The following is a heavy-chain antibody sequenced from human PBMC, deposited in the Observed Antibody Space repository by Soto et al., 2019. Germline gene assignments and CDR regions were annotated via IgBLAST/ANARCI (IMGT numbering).Heavy chain of an antibody. Sequence: GGSLRLSCAASGFTFSSYGMHWVRQAPGKGLEWVAVIWYDGSNKYYADSVKGRFTISRDNSKNTLYLQMNSLRAEDTAVYYCARARKQTYYYDSSGYYVVSGYYYYGMDVWGQGTTVTVSS. D-gene: IGHD3-22*01. CDR2: IWYDGSNK. CDR1: GFTFSSYG. V-gene: IGHV3-33*01. J-gene: IGHJ6*02. CDR3: ARARKQTYYYDSSGYYVVSGYYYYGMDV.